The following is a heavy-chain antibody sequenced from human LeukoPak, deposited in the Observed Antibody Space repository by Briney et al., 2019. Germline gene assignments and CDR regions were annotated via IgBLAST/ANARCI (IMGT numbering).Heavy chain of an antibody. D-gene: IGHD4-23*01. Sequence: PGGSLRLSCAASGFTFHNYALTWVRQAPGKGLEWVSAISGSGGSTYYADSVKGHFTISRDNSKNTLYLQMNSLRAEDTAIYYCAKVGYYGGNSGPNDYLDYWGQGTLVTVSS. CDR3: AKVGYYGGNSGPNDYLDY. CDR2: ISGSGGST. CDR1: GFTFHNYA. J-gene: IGHJ4*02. V-gene: IGHV3-23*01.